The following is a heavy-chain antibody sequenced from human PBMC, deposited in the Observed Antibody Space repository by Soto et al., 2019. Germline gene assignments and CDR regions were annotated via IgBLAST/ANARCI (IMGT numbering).Heavy chain of an antibody. V-gene: IGHV3-7*01. J-gene: IGHJ6*03. Sequence: EVQLVESGGGLVQPGGSLRLSCAASGFTLSDYWMTWVRQAPGKGLEWVANIKQDGSEKYNVDSVKGRFIMSRDNAKNSLYLQMNSLRAEDAAVYYCARHGDYVSMDVWGKGTTVTVSS. CDR3: ARHGDYVSMDV. CDR1: GFTLSDYW. CDR2: IKQDGSEK. D-gene: IGHD4-17*01.